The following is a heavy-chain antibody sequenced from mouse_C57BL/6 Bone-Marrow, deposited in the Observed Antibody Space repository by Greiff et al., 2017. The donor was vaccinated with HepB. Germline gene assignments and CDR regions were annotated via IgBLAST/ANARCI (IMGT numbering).Heavy chain of an antibody. J-gene: IGHJ3*01. V-gene: IGHV1-15*01. D-gene: IGHD1-1*01. CDR1: GYTFTDYE. CDR3: TRPLYYYGSSGFAY. Sequence: VKLMESGAELVRPGASVTLSCKASGYTFTDYEMHWVKQTPVHGLEWIGAIAPETGGTAYNQKFKGKAILTADKSASTAYMELRSLTSEDSAVYYCTRPLYYYGSSGFAYWGQGTLVTVSA. CDR2: IAPETGGT.